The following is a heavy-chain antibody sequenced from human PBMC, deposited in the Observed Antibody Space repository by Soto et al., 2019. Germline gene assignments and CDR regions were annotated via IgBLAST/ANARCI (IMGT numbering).Heavy chain of an antibody. CDR1: GGTFSSYA. J-gene: IGHJ4*02. V-gene: IGHV1-69*12. CDR2: IIPIFGTA. Sequence: QVQLVQSGAEVKKPGSSVKVSCKASGGTFSSYAISWVRQAPGQGLEWMGGIIPIFGTANYAQKFQGRVTITADESTSTADMELSSLRSEDTAVYYCARAPNYGAYWGYFDYWGQGTLVTVSS. CDR3: ARAPNYGAYWGYFDY. D-gene: IGHD4-17*01.